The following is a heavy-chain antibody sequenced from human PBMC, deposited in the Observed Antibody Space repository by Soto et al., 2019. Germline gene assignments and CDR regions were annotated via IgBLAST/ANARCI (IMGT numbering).Heavy chain of an antibody. Sequence: KVSCKASGGTFSSYTMSWVRQAPGQGLEWMGRIIPILGIANYAQKFQGRVTITADNSKNAVYLQMNSLRAEDTAVYYCAKQESDWNDHSDYLGQGTLVTVSS. D-gene: IGHD1-1*01. CDR2: IIPILGIA. CDR1: GGTFSSYT. J-gene: IGHJ4*02. V-gene: IGHV1-69*02. CDR3: AKQESDWNDHSDY.